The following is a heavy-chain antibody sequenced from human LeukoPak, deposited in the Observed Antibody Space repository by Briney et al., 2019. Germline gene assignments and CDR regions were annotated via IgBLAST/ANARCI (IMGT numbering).Heavy chain of an antibody. CDR3: ARRQRISRMSWGDF. D-gene: IGHD3-16*01. J-gene: IGHJ4*02. CDR1: GYTFTGYY. Sequence: GASVKVSCKASGYTFTGYYMHWVRQAPGQGLEWMGWINPNSGGTNYAQKFQGRVTMTRDTSISTAYMELSSLRSEDTAVYYCARRQRISRMSWGDFWGQGTLVTVSS. CDR2: INPNSGGT. V-gene: IGHV1-2*02.